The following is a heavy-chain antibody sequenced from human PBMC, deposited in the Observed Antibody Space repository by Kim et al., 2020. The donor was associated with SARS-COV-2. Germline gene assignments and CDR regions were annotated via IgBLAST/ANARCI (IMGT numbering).Heavy chain of an antibody. CDR1: GDSVSGNDAT. Sequence: SQTLSLTCAISGDSVSGNDATWNWIRQSPSRGLEWLARTYYRSTWYNEYAVSVRSRITINPDTSKNQFSLQLTSVTPEDTAVYYCARGGGFHSGWAFDYWGQGTLVTVSS. J-gene: IGHJ4*02. D-gene: IGHD6-19*01. CDR3: ARGGGFHSGWAFDY. V-gene: IGHV6-1*01. CDR2: TYYRSTWYN.